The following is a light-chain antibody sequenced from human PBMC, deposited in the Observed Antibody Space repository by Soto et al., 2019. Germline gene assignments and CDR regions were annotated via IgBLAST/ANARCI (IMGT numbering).Light chain of an antibody. CDR3: AAWDDSLNGRGV. Sequence: QLVLTQPPSASGTPGQRVTISCSGSSSNIGSNTVNWYQQLPGTAPKLLFYSNNQRPSGVPDRFSGSRSGTSASLAISGLQSEDEGDYYCAAWDDSLNGRGVFGGGTKLTVL. J-gene: IGLJ3*02. V-gene: IGLV1-44*01. CDR1: SSNIGSNT. CDR2: SNN.